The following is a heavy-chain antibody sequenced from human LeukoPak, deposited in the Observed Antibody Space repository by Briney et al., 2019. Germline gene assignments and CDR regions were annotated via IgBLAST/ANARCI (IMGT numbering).Heavy chain of an antibody. J-gene: IGHJ5*02. Sequence: GASVKVSCKASGYTFTSYGISWVRQAPGQGLEWMGWISACNGNTNYAQKLQGRVTMTTDTSTSTAYMELRSLRSDDTAVYYCARANMVRGVIIRNWFDPWGQGTLVTVSS. CDR3: ARANMVRGVIIRNWFDP. CDR1: GYTFTSYG. D-gene: IGHD3-10*01. CDR2: ISACNGNT. V-gene: IGHV1-18*04.